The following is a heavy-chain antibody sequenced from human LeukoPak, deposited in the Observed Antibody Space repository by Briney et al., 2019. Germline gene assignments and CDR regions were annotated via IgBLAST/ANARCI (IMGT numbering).Heavy chain of an antibody. CDR1: GFTFITYG. CDR3: ARVVDSGSYHGYYYGMDV. CDR2: IWYDGSNK. D-gene: IGHD1-26*01. J-gene: IGHJ6*02. V-gene: IGHV3-33*01. Sequence: GGSLRLSCEASGFTFITYGMHWVRQAPGKGLEWVAVIWYDGSNKYYGDSVKGRFTISRDNSKNILYLQMNSLRADDTAVYYCARVVDSGSYHGYYYGMDVWGQGTTVTVSS.